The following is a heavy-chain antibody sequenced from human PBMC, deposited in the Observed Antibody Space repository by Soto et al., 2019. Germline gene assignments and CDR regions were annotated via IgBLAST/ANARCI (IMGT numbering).Heavy chain of an antibody. CDR2: ITNGGTTI. J-gene: IGHJ4*02. CDR3: ATPVVRFLEWTTDY. V-gene: IGHV3-48*02. Sequence: GGSLRLSCAASGFTFSSYSMNWVRQAPGKGLEWISYITNGGTTIYYADSVKGRFTISRDNAKNSPYLHMNSLRDDDTAVYYCATPVVRFLEWTTDYWGQGTLVTVSS. CDR1: GFTFSSYS. D-gene: IGHD3-3*01.